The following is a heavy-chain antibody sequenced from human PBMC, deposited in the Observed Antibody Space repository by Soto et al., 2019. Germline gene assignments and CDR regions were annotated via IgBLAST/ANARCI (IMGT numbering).Heavy chain of an antibody. D-gene: IGHD4-17*01. CDR2: IYYSGST. V-gene: IGHV4-39*01. J-gene: IGHJ1*01. CDR1: GSSISICSYY. Sequence: SETLSLTFTVSGSSISICSYYWGWIRQPPGKGLEWIGSIYYSGSTYYNPSLKSRVTISVDTSKNQFSLKLSSVTAADTAAYYCARHDYGGFGLWGQG. CDR3: ARHDYGGFGL.